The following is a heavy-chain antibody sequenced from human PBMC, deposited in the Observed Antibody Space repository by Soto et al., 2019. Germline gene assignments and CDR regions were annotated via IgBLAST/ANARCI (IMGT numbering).Heavy chain of an antibody. D-gene: IGHD3-10*02. CDR2: ISYDGNNK. Sequence: QVQLVESGGGLVQPGGSLRLSCAVSGFIFNRFGMHWVRRAPGKGLEWVATISYDGNNKYYRGTVKGRFTISRDNYQNTLYLQMNSLRPEDTAMYFCAKAVDISVRGVPPSDYWGQGTLVTVSS. CDR3: AKAVDISVRGVPPSDY. V-gene: IGHV3-30*18. J-gene: IGHJ4*02. CDR1: GFIFNRFG.